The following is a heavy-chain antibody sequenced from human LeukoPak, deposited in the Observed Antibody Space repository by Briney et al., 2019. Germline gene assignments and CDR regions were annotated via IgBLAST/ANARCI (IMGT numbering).Heavy chain of an antibody. Sequence: ASVKVSCKASEYTFTGYYLHWVRQAPGQGLEWMGWINPNSGGTNYARKFQGRVTMTRDTSISAAYMELSSLRSDDTAVYYCARGGSSTRGVYYYMDVWGKGTTVTVSS. V-gene: IGHV1-2*02. CDR3: ARGGSSTRGVYYYMDV. CDR2: INPNSGGT. J-gene: IGHJ6*03. D-gene: IGHD2-2*01. CDR1: EYTFTGYY.